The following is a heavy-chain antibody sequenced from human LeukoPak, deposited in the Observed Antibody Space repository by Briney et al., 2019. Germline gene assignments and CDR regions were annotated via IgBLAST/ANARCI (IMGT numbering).Heavy chain of an antibody. D-gene: IGHD6-13*01. CDR1: GGSISSGGYS. J-gene: IGHJ5*01. Sequence: SETLSLTCAVSGGSISSGGYSWSWIRQPPGKGLEWIGYIYHSGSTYYNPSLKSRVTISVDRSKNQFSLKLSSVTAADTAVYYCARSSSWYAGWFDPWGQGTLVTVSS. V-gene: IGHV4-30-2*02. CDR2: IYHSGST. CDR3: ARSSSWYAGWFDP.